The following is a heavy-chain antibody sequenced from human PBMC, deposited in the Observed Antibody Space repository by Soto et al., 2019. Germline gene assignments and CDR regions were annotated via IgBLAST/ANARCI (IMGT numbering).Heavy chain of an antibody. V-gene: IGHV3-11*01. Sequence: SGGSLRLSCAASGFTFSDYYMSWIRQAPGKGLEWVSYISSSGSTIYYADSVKGRFTVSRDNAKNSLYLQMNSLRAEDTAVYYCASYDFWSGSNSPWGQGTLVTVSS. CDR1: GFTFSDYY. CDR2: ISSSGSTI. J-gene: IGHJ5*02. CDR3: ASYDFWSGSNSP. D-gene: IGHD3-3*01.